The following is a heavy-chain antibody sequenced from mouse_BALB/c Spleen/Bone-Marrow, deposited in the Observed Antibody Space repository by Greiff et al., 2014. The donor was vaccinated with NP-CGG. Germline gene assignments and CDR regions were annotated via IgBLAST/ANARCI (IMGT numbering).Heavy chain of an antibody. D-gene: IGHD4-1*01. CDR1: GYTFSSYR. CDR3: ARDWDPFAY. V-gene: IGHV1-9*01. Sequence: QVQLKQSGAELVKPGASVKISCKASGYTFSSYRIEWVKQRPGHSLEWIGEIFPGSGSTNYNEKFKGKATFTADTSSNTAYMQLSSLTSEDSAVYYCARDWDPFAYWGQGTLVTVSA. CDR2: IFPGSGST. J-gene: IGHJ3*01.